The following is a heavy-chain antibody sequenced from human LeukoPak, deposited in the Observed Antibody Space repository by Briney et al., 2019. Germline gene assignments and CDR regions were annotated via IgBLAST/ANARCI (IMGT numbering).Heavy chain of an antibody. Sequence: SETLSLTCTVSGGSISSYYWSWIRQPAGKGLEWIGRIYTSGSTNYNPSFKSRVTMSVDTSKNQFSLKLSSVTAADTAVYCARDPGYYGSGTRGAFDIWGQGTMVTVSS. J-gene: IGHJ3*02. D-gene: IGHD3-10*01. CDR3: ARDPGYYGSGTRGAFDI. V-gene: IGHV4-4*07. CDR1: GGSISSYY. CDR2: IYTSGST.